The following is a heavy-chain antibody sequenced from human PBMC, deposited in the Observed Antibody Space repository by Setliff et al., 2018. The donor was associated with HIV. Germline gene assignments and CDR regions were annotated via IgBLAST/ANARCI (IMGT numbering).Heavy chain of an antibody. CDR1: GGSVSHGLYY. V-gene: IGHV4-31*03. CDR3: ARAAPPSIADVAPAFIGGSYYYMDV. Sequence: KPSETLSLTCTVSGGSVSHGLYYWTWIRQHPGKGLEWIGSIYYSGSTHYNPSLKSRLTISVDTSKNQFSLKAYSVTAADTALYYCARAAPPSIADVAPAFIGGSYYYMDVWGEGTTVTVSS. J-gene: IGHJ6*03. D-gene: IGHD2-15*01. CDR2: IYYSGST.